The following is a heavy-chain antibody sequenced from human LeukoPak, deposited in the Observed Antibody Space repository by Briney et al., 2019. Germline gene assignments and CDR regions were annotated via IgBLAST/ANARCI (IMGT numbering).Heavy chain of an antibody. CDR2: IYYSGRT. CDR3: ARAPIVVVPAAMVPYYYYYMDV. Sequence: SETLSLTCTDSGGSISSYYWSWIRQPPGKGVEWIGYIYYSGRTNYNPSLKSRVTISVDTSKNQFSLRLSSVTAADTAVYYCARAPIVVVPAAMVPYYYYYMDVWGKGTTVTVSS. D-gene: IGHD2-2*01. V-gene: IGHV4-59*01. J-gene: IGHJ6*03. CDR1: GGSISSYY.